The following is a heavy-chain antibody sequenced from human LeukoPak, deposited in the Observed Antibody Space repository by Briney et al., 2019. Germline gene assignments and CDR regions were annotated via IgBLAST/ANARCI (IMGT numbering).Heavy chain of an antibody. V-gene: IGHV3-9*01. CDR3: AKGERKWLARQPDF. CDR1: GFTFDDYA. D-gene: IGHD6-19*01. J-gene: IGHJ4*02. Sequence: GGSLRLSCTASGFTFDDYAMHWVRQAPGKGLEWVSGISWNSGSIGYGDSVKGRFTISRDNAKNSLYLQMNSLRIEDTALYYCAKGERKWLARQPDFWGQGTLVTVSS. CDR2: ISWNSGSI.